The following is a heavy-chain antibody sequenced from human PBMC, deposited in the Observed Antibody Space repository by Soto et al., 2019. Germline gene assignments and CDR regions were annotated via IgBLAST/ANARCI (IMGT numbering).Heavy chain of an antibody. CDR2: INYDGSEK. CDR3: ASSYAH. J-gene: IGHJ4*02. CDR1: GFIYSNYW. D-gene: IGHD4-17*01. V-gene: IGHV3-7*03. Sequence: EVQLVESGGGLVRPGGSLRLSCAASGFIYSNYWMNWVRQAPGSGLEWVANINYDGSEKHYVDSVMGRFTISRDNAENSLYLEMNSLRVEDTAVYYCASSYAHWGQGTLVTVSS.